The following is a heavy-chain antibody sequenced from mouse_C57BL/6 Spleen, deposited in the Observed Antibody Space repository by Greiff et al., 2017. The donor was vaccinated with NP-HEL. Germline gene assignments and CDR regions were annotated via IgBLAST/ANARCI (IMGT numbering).Heavy chain of an antibody. J-gene: IGHJ1*03. D-gene: IGHD2-5*01. CDR3: ARDPSSNYDYWYFDV. V-gene: IGHV5-4*01. CDR1: GFTFSSYA. Sequence: EVQRVESGGGLVKPGGSLKLSCAASGFTFSSYAMSWVRQTPEKRLEWVATISDGGSYTYYPDNVKGRFTISRDNAKNNLYLQMSHLKSEDTAMYYCARDPSSNYDYWYFDVWGTGTTVTVSS. CDR2: ISDGGSYT.